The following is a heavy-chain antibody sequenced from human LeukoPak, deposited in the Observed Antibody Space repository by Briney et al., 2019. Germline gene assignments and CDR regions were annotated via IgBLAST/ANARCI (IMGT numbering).Heavy chain of an antibody. CDR3: ARGTGLIDY. J-gene: IGHJ4*02. CDR2: IVRDGSST. Sequence: PGGSLRLSCAASGFIFSNYWMHWVRQAPGKGLVWVSRIVRDGSSTSNADSVKGRFTISRDNAKNTLYLQMNSLRAEDTAVYYCARGTGLIDYWGQGTLVTVSS. D-gene: IGHD2-8*02. CDR1: GFIFSNYW. V-gene: IGHV3-74*01.